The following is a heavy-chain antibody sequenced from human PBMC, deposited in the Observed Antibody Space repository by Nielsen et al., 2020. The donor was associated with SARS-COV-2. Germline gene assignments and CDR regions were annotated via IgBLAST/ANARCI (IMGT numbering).Heavy chain of an antibody. CDR1: GGSISSSSYY. Sequence: SETLSLTCTVSGGSISSSSYYWGWIRQPPGKGLEWIGSIYYSGSTYYNPSLKSRVTISVDTSKNQFSLKLSSVTAADTAVYCCASPTPRDCSGGSCYHWYFDLWGRGTLVTVSS. CDR2: IYYSGST. CDR3: ASPTPRDCSGGSCYHWYFDL. J-gene: IGHJ2*01. D-gene: IGHD2-15*01. V-gene: IGHV4-39*01.